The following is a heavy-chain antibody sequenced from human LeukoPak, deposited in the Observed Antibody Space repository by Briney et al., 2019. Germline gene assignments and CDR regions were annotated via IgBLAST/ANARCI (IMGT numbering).Heavy chain of an antibody. CDR1: AFTFRDYW. V-gene: IGHV3-74*01. CDR3: VRGGWNHAMDV. Sequence: GGSLRLSCAASAFTFRDYWIHWVRQAPGKGLVWVSCINNDGSGTTYADSVKGRFTVSRDNAKNTVSLQMNSLRVEDTAVYYCVRGGWNHAMDVWGRGTTVTVSS. CDR2: INNDGSGT. D-gene: IGHD1-1*01. J-gene: IGHJ6*02.